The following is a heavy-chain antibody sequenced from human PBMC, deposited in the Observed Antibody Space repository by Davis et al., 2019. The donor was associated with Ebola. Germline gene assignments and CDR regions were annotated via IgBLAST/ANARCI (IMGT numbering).Heavy chain of an antibody. CDR3: ARAVQGVAATVPYYYYGMDV. V-gene: IGHV3-23*01. Sequence: GESLKISCAASGFTFSSYAMSWVRQAPGKGLEWVSAISGSGGRTYYADSVKGRFTISRDNSKNTLNLQMNSLRAEDTAVYHCARAVQGVAATVPYYYYGMDVWGQGTTVTVSS. J-gene: IGHJ6*02. CDR1: GFTFSSYA. CDR2: ISGSGGRT. D-gene: IGHD6-25*01.